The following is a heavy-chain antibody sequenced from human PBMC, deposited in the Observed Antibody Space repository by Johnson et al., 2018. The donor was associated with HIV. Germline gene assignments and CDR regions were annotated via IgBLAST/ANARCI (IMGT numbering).Heavy chain of an antibody. V-gene: IGHV3-30*02. CDR3: AKGHDYGDTFDL. D-gene: IGHD4-17*01. CDR2: IQFYGKKK. J-gene: IGHJ3*01. CDR1: GLTFKNYG. Sequence: VQLVESGGGVVQPGGSLKISCTASGLTFKNYGMHWVRQSPGKGLEEVAFIQFYGKKKYHVDSLKGRFIISRDNSKNTLFLQMNSLRTEYTAMYYCAKGHDYGDTFDLWGQGTMVTVSS.